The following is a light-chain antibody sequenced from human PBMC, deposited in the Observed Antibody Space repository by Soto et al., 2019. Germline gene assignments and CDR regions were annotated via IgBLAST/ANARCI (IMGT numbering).Light chain of an antibody. CDR2: AAS. V-gene: IGKV1-39*01. J-gene: IGKJ2*01. CDR1: QTISTY. CDR3: QQSHGIPYT. Sequence: DIQMTQSPSSLSASVGDRVTITCRASQTISTYLNWYQQKPGEAPKLLIYAASKLQSGVPSRFSGSGSGTDFTLTISSLQTEDFATYYCQQSHGIPYTFGQGTKLENK.